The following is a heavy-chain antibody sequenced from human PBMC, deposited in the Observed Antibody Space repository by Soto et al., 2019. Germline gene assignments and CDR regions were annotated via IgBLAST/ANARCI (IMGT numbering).Heavy chain of an antibody. Sequence: EVQLLESGGGLVQPGGSLRLSCAASGFTFSSHAMSWVRQAPGKGLEWVSTIIGSGDSTYYADSVKGRFTISRDNSKNTLYLQMNSLRAEDTAVYYCAKEGSSGYYYFDYWGQGTLVTVSS. CDR1: GFTFSSHA. J-gene: IGHJ4*02. CDR3: AKEGSSGYYYFDY. V-gene: IGHV3-23*01. CDR2: IIGSGDST. D-gene: IGHD3-22*01.